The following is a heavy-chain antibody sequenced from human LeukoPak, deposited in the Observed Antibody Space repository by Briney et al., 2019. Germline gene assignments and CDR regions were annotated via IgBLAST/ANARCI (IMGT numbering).Heavy chain of an antibody. CDR2: IYSGGST. CDR3: ATGRDADSARGYYDMDV. Sequence: SETLSLTCTVSGGSITGYYWTWIRQPAGKGLEWVGRIYSGGSTNYNPPLKSRVTMSVDTSKNQFSLKLSSVTAADTAVYYCATGRDADSARGYYDMDVWGQGTTVTVSS. D-gene: IGHD5-24*01. V-gene: IGHV4-4*07. CDR1: GGSITGYY. J-gene: IGHJ6*02.